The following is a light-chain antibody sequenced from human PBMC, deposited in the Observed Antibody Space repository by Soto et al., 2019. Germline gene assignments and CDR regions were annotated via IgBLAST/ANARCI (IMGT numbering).Light chain of an antibody. J-gene: IGKJ5*01. V-gene: IGKV1-5*03. CDR3: QQLLSYPIT. Sequence: DIQMTQSPSTLSGSVGDRVTITCRASQTIISWLAWYQQKPGKAPKLLIYKASTLKSGVPSRFSGSGSGTSFTLTISSLQPEDFATYYCQQLLSYPITFGQGTRLEIK. CDR2: KAS. CDR1: QTIISW.